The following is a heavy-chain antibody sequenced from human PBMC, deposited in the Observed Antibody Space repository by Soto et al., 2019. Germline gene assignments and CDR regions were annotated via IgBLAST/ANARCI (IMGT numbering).Heavy chain of an antibody. CDR3: ARLGNWAGAYYYMDV. J-gene: IGHJ6*03. CDR1: GFTLSNYW. D-gene: IGHD7-27*01. Sequence: GGSLRLSCAASGFTLSNYWMLWVRQAAGKGLVWVSRINSDGGSTTYADSVRGRFTISRDNAKNTLYVQMNSLRAEDSAVYYCARLGNWAGAYYYMDVWGKGTTVTVSS. CDR2: INSDGGST. V-gene: IGHV3-74*01.